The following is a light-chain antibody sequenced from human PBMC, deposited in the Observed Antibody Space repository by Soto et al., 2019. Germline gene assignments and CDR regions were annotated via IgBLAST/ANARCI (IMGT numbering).Light chain of an antibody. V-gene: IGKV3-11*01. J-gene: IGKJ5*01. CDR3: QQRNNWPPIT. CDR2: DAS. Sequence: EIVLTQSPATLSLSPGERGTLSCRASQSVSSYLAWYQQKPGQAPRLLIYDASNRATGVPARFSGSGSGTDFTLTISSLEPEDFALYYCQQRNNWPPITFGQGTRLEIK. CDR1: QSVSSY.